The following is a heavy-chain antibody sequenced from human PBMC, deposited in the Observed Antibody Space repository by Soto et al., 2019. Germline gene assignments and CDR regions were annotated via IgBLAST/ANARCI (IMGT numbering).Heavy chain of an antibody. CDR3: ANQGSSSYYSAINY. J-gene: IGHJ4*02. CDR2: ISDSGVST. Sequence: PGGSLRLSCAASGFTFSSYAMSWVRQAPGKGLEWVSVISDSGVSTYYADSVKGRFTISRDNSKNTLYLQMNSLRAEDTAVYYCANQGSSSYYSAINYWGQGTLVTVSS. CDR1: GFTFSSYA. D-gene: IGHD2-15*01. V-gene: IGHV3-23*01.